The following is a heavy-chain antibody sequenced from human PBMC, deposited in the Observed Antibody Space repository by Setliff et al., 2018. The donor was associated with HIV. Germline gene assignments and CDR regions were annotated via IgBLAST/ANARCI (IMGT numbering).Heavy chain of an antibody. Sequence: SETLSLTCTVSGGSISSGSYYWSWIRQPAGKGLEWIGRIYIRGTNYNPSLKTRLTMSLDTSSNQFSLNLNSVTAADTAVYYCARGSWGSWRFDYWGQGTLVTVSS. V-gene: IGHV4-61*02. D-gene: IGHD6-13*01. CDR1: GGSISSGSYY. CDR3: ARGSWGSWRFDY. CDR2: IYIRGT. J-gene: IGHJ4*02.